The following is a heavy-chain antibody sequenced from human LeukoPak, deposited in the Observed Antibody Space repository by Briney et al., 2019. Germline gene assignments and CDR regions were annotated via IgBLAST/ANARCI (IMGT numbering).Heavy chain of an antibody. V-gene: IGHV3-23*01. Sequence: GGSLRLSCAASGFTFSSYAMSWVRQAPGKGLGWVSAISGSGGSTYYADSVKGRFTISRDNSKNTLYLQMNSLRAEDTAVYYCAKLRLVRNAFDIWGQGTMVTVSS. J-gene: IGHJ3*02. CDR3: AKLRLVRNAFDI. D-gene: IGHD6-6*01. CDR1: GFTFSSYA. CDR2: ISGSGGST.